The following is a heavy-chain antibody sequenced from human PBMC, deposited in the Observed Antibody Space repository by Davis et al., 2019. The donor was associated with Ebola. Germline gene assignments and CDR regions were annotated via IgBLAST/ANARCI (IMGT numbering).Heavy chain of an antibody. V-gene: IGHV1-46*01. Sequence: ASVKVSCKASGYTFTSYYMHWVRQAPGQGLEWMGIINPSGGSTSYAQKFQGRVTMTRDTSTSTVYMELSSLRSEDTAVYYCAREVTIFGVVIRAFDYWGQGTLVTVSS. CDR1: GYTFTSYY. CDR3: AREVTIFGVVIRAFDY. J-gene: IGHJ4*02. CDR2: INPSGGST. D-gene: IGHD3-3*01.